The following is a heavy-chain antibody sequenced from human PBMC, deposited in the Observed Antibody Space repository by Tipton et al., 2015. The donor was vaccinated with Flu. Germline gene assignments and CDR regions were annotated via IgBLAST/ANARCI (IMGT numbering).Heavy chain of an antibody. CDR1: GDSISSDYY. V-gene: IGHV4-38-2*02. CDR3: ARDLGSFNWFDR. CDR2: ISRSGTT. D-gene: IGHD2-15*01. Sequence: TLSLTCAVSGDSISSDYYWGWIRQFPGKGLEWIGSISRSGTTIYNPSLKSRATISVDTSKNQFSLKLSSVTAADTAVYYCARDLGSFNWFDRWGQGTLVTVSS. J-gene: IGHJ5*02.